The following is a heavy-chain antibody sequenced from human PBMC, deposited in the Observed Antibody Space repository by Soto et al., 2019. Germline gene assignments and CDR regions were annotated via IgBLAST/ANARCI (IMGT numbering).Heavy chain of an antibody. Sequence: ASLKVSCKASGYTFTSYGISWVRQAPGQGLEWMGWISAYNGNTNYAQKLQGRVTMTTDTSTSTAYMELRSLRSDDTAVYYCARDRPSPYYYGSGDNWFDPWGQGTLVTVSS. D-gene: IGHD3-10*01. CDR1: GYTFTSYG. CDR2: ISAYNGNT. J-gene: IGHJ5*02. CDR3: ARDRPSPYYYGSGDNWFDP. V-gene: IGHV1-18*01.